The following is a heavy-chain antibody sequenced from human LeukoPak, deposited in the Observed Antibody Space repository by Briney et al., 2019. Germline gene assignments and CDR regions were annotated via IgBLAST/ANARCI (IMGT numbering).Heavy chain of an antibody. D-gene: IGHD2-21*02. Sequence: GGSLRLSCAASGFTFSSYSMNWVRQAPGKGLEWVSSISSSSSYLYYADSVKGRFTISRDNAKNSLYLQMNSLRAEDTALYYCAKAASVTANAFDIWGQGTMVTVSS. CDR1: GFTFSSYS. CDR2: ISSSSSYL. V-gene: IGHV3-21*04. CDR3: AKAASVTANAFDI. J-gene: IGHJ3*02.